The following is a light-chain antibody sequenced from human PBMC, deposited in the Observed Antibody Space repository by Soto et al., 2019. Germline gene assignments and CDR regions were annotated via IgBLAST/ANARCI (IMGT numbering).Light chain of an antibody. J-gene: IGKJ1*01. Sequence: EIVLTQSPDTLSLSPGERATLSCRANQSVSSNFLAWYQQKPGQAPRLLISGASNRATGIPDRFSGSGSGTDFTLTIRSLQPEDVATYYCQKYNSAPRTFGQGTKVDIK. V-gene: IGKV3-20*01. CDR2: GAS. CDR1: QSVSSNF. CDR3: QKYNSAPRT.